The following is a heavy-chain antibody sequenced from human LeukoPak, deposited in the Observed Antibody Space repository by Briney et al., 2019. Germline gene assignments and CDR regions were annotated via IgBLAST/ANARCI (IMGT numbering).Heavy chain of an antibody. J-gene: IGHJ2*01. Sequence: GASVRVSCKASGYTFTIFGISWVRQAPGQGLEWMGWISAYNGNTNYAQKLQGRVTMTTDTSTSTAYMELRSLRSDDTAVYYCARSIAAACNLYFDLGGRGTLVTVSS. CDR1: GYTFTIFG. V-gene: IGHV1-18*01. CDR2: ISAYNGNT. CDR3: ARSIAAACNLYFDL. D-gene: IGHD6-13*01.